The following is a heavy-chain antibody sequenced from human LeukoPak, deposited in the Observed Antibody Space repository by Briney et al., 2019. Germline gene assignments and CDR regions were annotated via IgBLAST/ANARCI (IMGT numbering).Heavy chain of an antibody. Sequence: SGTLSLPCVVSCGSISSSNWWSCVRQPPEKGLEWIGEIYHSGSTNYNPSLKSRVTISVDKSKNQFFLKLSSVTAADTAVYYCARYDVGWYYFDYWGQGTLVTVSS. J-gene: IGHJ4*02. V-gene: IGHV4-4*02. CDR1: CGSISSSNW. D-gene: IGHD6-19*01. CDR3: ARYDVGWYYFDY. CDR2: IYHSGST.